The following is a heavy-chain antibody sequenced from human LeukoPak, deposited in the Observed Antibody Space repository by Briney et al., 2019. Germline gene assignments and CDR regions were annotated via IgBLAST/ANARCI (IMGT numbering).Heavy chain of an antibody. CDR1: GFTFRIYA. Sequence: PTGGSLRLSCSASGFTFRIYAVSWVRHAPGEGVEWVSSISGSGGSTYYADSVKGRFTISRDNSKNTLYLQMNSLRAEDTAVYYCAKDQLLLTYYYYYMDVWGKGTTVTVSS. J-gene: IGHJ6*03. CDR2: ISGSGGST. D-gene: IGHD2-15*01. CDR3: AKDQLLLTYYYYYMDV. V-gene: IGHV3-23*01.